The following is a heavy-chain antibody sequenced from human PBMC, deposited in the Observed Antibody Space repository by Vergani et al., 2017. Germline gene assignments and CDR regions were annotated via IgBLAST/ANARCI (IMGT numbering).Heavy chain of an antibody. Sequence: QVQLVESGGGVVQRGGSLRLSCATSGFTLSNYDMQWIRQGPGKGLEFVAFIQFDGSNQYYADSVKGRFTLSSDFSKNTLYLQMNNLRTDDTATYYCAKHFRGWGIDYWGQGSKVIVSS. CDR3: AKHFRGWGIDY. V-gene: IGHV3-30*02. CDR1: GFTLSNYD. CDR2: IQFDGSNQ. D-gene: IGHD3-16*01. J-gene: IGHJ4*02.